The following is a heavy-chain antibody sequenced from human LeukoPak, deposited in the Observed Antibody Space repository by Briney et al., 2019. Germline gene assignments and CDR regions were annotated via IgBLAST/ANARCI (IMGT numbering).Heavy chain of an antibody. CDR1: GYTFTSYY. J-gene: IGHJ4*02. Sequence: ASVKVSCKASGYTFTSYYMHWVRQAPGQGLEWMGIINPSGGSTSYAQKFQGRVTMTRDTSTSTVFMELSSLRSEDTAVYYCAREPGYCSGGSCYSIGYFDYWGQGTLVTVSS. V-gene: IGHV1-46*01. CDR3: AREPGYCSGGSCYSIGYFDY. CDR2: INPSGGST. D-gene: IGHD2-15*01.